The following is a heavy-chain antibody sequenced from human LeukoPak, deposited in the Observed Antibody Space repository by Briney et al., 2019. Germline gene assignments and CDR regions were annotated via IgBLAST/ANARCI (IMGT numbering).Heavy chain of an antibody. D-gene: IGHD4-17*01. CDR2: IYCSGST. J-gene: IGHJ4*02. V-gene: IGHV4-59*01. CDR3: ARAGDFYGDYGKDPFDY. Sequence: SETLSLTCTVSGGSISSYYWSWIRQPPGKGLEWIGYIYCSGSTNYNPSLKSRVTISVDTSKNQFSLKLSSVTAADTAVCYCARAGDFYGDYGKDPFDYWGQGTLVTVSS. CDR1: GGSISSYY.